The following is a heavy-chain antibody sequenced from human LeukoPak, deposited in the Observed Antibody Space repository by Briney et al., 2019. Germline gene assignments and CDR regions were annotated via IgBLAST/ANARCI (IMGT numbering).Heavy chain of an antibody. V-gene: IGHV4-59*01. Sequence: SETLSLTCTVSGGSISSYYWSRIRQPPWKGLEWIGYIYYSGSTNYNPSLKSRVTISVDTSKNQFSLKLSSVTAAGTAAYYCARASVTYYYYYYMDVWGKGTTVTVSS. CDR3: ARASVTYYYYYYMDV. CDR2: IYYSGST. CDR1: GGSISSYY. D-gene: IGHD4-11*01. J-gene: IGHJ6*03.